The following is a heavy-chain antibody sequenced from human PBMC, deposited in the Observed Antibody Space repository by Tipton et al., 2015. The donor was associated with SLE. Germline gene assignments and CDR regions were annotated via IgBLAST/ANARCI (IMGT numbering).Heavy chain of an antibody. D-gene: IGHD3/OR15-3a*01. Sequence: TLSLTCTVSGDSISSSTYFWGWIRQPPGKGLEWIGSIYYSGSTYYNPSLKSRVTISVDTSKNQFSLKLSSVTAADTAVYYCARDLDGGGYYYGMDVWGQGTTVTVSS. CDR1: GDSISSSTYF. V-gene: IGHV4-39*07. CDR2: IYYSGST. J-gene: IGHJ6*02. CDR3: ARDLDGGGYYYGMDV.